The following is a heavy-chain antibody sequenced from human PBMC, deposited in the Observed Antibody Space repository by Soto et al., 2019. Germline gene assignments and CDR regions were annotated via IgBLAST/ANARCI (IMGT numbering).Heavy chain of an antibody. CDR1: GGSISSGGYY. V-gene: IGHV4-31*03. CDR3: ARDPTYYDILTGYYPGAFDI. J-gene: IGHJ3*02. D-gene: IGHD3-9*01. CDR2: IYYSGST. Sequence: SETLSLTCTVSGGSISSGGYYWSWIRQHPGKGLEWIGYIYYSGSTYYNPSLKSRVTISVDTSKNQFSLKLSSVTAADTAVYYCARDPTYYDILTGYYPGAFDIWGQGTMVTVS.